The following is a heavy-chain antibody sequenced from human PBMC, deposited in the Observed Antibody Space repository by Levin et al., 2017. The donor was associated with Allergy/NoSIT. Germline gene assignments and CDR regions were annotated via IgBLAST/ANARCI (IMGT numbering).Heavy chain of an antibody. CDR3: ASSFEVRVGY. CDR2: MSQDGGQK. CDR1: GYTFSKSW. Sequence: LSLTCAASGYTFSKSWMSWVRQAPGKGLEWVASMSQDGGQKHYVDSVKGRFTISRDNAKNSLFLQMNSLRADDTAVYFCASSFEVRVGYWGQGTLVTVSS. J-gene: IGHJ4*02. V-gene: IGHV3-7*01. D-gene: IGHD1-26*01.